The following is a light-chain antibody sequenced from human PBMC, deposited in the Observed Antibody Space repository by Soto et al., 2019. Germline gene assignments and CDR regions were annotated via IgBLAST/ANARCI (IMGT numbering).Light chain of an antibody. V-gene: IGKV3-20*01. J-gene: IGKJ1*01. CDR2: GAS. CDR1: QSVSNDF. CDR3: QQYGSSPPRT. Sequence: VMTQSPDTLSVSPGERATLSCRASQSVSNDFLAWYQQKPGQAPRLLIYGASTRATDVPDRFSGSGSGADFTLSISRLEPEDFAVYYCQQYGSSPPRTFGQGTKVDIK.